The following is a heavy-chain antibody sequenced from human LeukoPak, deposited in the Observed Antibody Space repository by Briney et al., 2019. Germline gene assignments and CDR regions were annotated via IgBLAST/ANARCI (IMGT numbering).Heavy chain of an antibody. CDR2: VSGSGSST. D-gene: IGHD1-1*01. V-gene: IGHV3-23*01. CDR1: GFTFSNYA. Sequence: PGGSLRLSCAGSGFTFSNYAMIWVRQGPGKGLEWVSSVSGSGSSTYYADSVKGRFTISRDNSKNTVYLQMNSLRAEDTAVYYCAKKYAPSGTPGGTRTLDYWGRGTLVTVSS. CDR3: AKKYAPSGTPGGTRTLDY. J-gene: IGHJ4*02.